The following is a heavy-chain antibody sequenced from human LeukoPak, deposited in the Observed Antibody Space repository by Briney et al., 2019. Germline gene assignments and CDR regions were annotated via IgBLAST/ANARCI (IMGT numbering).Heavy chain of an antibody. J-gene: IGHJ6*02. V-gene: IGHV1-8*01. CDR3: ARGGRYGDYPGGMDV. D-gene: IGHD4-17*01. CDR2: MNPNSGNT. Sequence: RASVKVSCKASGYTFTSYDINWVRQATGPGLEWMGWMNPNSGNTGYAQKFQGRVTMTRNTSISTAYMELSSLRSEDTAVYYCARGGRYGDYPGGMDVWGQGTTVTVSS. CDR1: GYTFTSYD.